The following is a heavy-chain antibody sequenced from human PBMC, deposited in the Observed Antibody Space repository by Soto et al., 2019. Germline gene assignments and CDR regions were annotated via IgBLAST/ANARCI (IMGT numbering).Heavy chain of an antibody. D-gene: IGHD3-16*01. V-gene: IGHV3-30-3*01. CDR1: GFTFSSYT. J-gene: IGHJ2*01. CDR3: ARDGGGWYFDL. CDR2: ISYDGSNK. Sequence: QVQLVESGGGVVQPGTSLRLSCAASGFTFSSYTMHWVRQAPGKGLHWVAVISYDGSNKYYADSVKGRFTISRDNSKNTLYLLMNSLRAEDTAVYYCARDGGGWYFDLWGRGTLVTVSS.